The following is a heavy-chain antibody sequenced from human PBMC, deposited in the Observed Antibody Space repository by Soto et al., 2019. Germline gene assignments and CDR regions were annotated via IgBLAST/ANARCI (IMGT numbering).Heavy chain of an antibody. D-gene: IGHD6-13*01. CDR3: ARQQLVRGYYYGMDV. CDR2: IYYSGST. J-gene: IGHJ6*02. CDR1: GGSISSISYY. Sequence: QLQLQESGPGLVKPSETLSLTCTVSGGSISSISYYWGWIRQPPGKGLEWIGSIYYSGSTYYNPSLKSRVTISVDTSKNQFSLKLSSVTAADTAVYYCARQQLVRGYYYGMDVWGQGTTVTVSS. V-gene: IGHV4-39*01.